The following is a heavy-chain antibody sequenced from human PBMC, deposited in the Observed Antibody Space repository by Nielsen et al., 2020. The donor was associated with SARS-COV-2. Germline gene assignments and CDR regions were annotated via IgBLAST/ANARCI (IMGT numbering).Heavy chain of an antibody. CDR1: GFTFSSYA. Sequence: GGSLRLSCAASGFTFSSYAMHWVRQAPGKGLEWVAVISYDGSNKYYADSVKGRFTISRDNSKNTLYLQMNSLRAEDTAVYYCARDGGEYYDSSGYYYAYYYYYMDVWGKGTTVTVSS. V-gene: IGHV3-30-3*01. CDR3: ARDGGEYYDSSGYYYAYYYYYMDV. J-gene: IGHJ6*03. D-gene: IGHD3-22*01. CDR2: ISYDGSNK.